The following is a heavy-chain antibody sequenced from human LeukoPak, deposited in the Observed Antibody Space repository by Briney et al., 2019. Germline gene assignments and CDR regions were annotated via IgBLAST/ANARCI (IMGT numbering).Heavy chain of an antibody. V-gene: IGHV3-23*01. Sequence: GGSLRLSCAASGFTFSSYAMSWVRQAPGKGLEWVSAISGSGGSTYYADSVKGRFTISRDNSKNTLYLQMHSLRAEDTAVYYCAKISSRYESSGYPEYWGQGTLVTVSS. CDR1: GFTFSSYA. CDR2: ISGSGGST. D-gene: IGHD3-22*01. J-gene: IGHJ4*02. CDR3: AKISSRYESSGYPEY.